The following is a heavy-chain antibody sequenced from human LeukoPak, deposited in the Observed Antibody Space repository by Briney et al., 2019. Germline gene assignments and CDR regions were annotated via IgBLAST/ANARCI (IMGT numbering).Heavy chain of an antibody. V-gene: IGHV3-23*01. Sequence: PGGSLRLSCTVSGFTFSNFAMSWVRQAPGKGLEWVSMISGSGDSTYFADSVEGRFTISRDNSKNTLYLQMNSLRVEDTAVYYCASTPFYDYVWGSYRYRGLFDNWGQGTLVSVSS. D-gene: IGHD3-16*02. CDR1: GFTFSNFA. J-gene: IGHJ5*02. CDR3: ASTPFYDYVWGSYRYRGLFDN. CDR2: ISGSGDST.